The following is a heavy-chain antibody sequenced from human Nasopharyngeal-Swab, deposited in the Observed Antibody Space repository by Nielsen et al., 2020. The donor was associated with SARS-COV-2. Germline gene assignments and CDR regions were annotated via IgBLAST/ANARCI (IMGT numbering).Heavy chain of an antibody. CDR2: ISYDGSNK. CDR3: ARVEAGGEWELLPYYYYYMDA. D-gene: IGHD1-26*01. Sequence: WIRQPPGKGLEWVAVISYDGSNKYYADSVKGRFTISRDNSKNTLYLQMNSLRAEDTAVYYCARVEAGGEWELLPYYYYYMDAWGKGTTVTVSS. V-gene: IGHV3-30-3*01. J-gene: IGHJ6*03.